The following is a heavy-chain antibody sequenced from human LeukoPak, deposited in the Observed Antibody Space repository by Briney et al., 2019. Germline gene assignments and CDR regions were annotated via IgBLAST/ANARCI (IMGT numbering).Heavy chain of an antibody. J-gene: IGHJ4*02. D-gene: IGHD3-22*01. CDR1: GGTFSSYA. CDR3: ARGYYDSSGYYDFDY. CDR2: IIPIFGTA. V-gene: IGHV1-69*13. Sequence: SVKVSCKASGGTFSSYAISWVRQAPGQGLEWMGGIIPIFGTANYAQKFQGRVTITADESTSTAYMELSSLRSEDTAVYYCARGYYDSSGYYDFDYWGQGTLVTVSS.